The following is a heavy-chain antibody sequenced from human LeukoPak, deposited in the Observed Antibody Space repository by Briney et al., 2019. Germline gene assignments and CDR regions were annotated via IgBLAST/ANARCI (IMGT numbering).Heavy chain of an antibody. D-gene: IGHD2-15*01. V-gene: IGHV1-8*01. CDR3: ATGVAVVASTDS. CDR2: MNPNSGNT. Sequence: ASVKVSCKASGYTFTSYDINWVRRAPAQGLKWMGWMNPNSGNTGYAQKFQGRVTMTRNTAMSTAYMELSSLRFEDTAVYYCATGVAVVASTDSWGQGTLVTVSS. CDR1: GYTFTSYD. J-gene: IGHJ5*01.